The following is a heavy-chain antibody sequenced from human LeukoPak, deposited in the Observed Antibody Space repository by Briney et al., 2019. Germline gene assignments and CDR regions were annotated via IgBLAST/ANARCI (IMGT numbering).Heavy chain of an antibody. V-gene: IGHV1-18*01. CDR1: GYTFSNYG. CDR3: ARHHQYPITYYMDV. Sequence: GASVKVSCKASGYTFSNYGISWVRQAPGQGLEWMGWISAYNGNTNYAQKLQGRITMTTDTSTSTAYIELRSLRSDDTAVYYCARHHQYPITYYMDVWGKGTTVTVSS. D-gene: IGHD3-10*01. CDR2: ISAYNGNT. J-gene: IGHJ6*03.